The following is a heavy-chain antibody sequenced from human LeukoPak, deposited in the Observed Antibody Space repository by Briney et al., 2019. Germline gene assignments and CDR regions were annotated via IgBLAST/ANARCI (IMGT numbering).Heavy chain of an antibody. V-gene: IGHV3-21*01. CDR2: ISGSSSYI. Sequence: GGSLRLSCAVSGFPLSDAWMNWVRQAPGKGLEWVSSISGSSSYIYYADSVKGRFTISRDNAKNSLYLQMNSLRAEDTAVYYCARGDINFDYWGQGTLVTVSS. J-gene: IGHJ4*02. CDR3: ARGDINFDY. CDR1: GFPLSDAW.